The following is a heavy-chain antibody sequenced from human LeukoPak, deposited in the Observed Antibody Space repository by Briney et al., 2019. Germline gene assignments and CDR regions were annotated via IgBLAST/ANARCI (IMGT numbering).Heavy chain of an antibody. D-gene: IGHD3-22*01. Sequence: SVKVSCKSSGGTFSSYAISWVRQAPGQGLEWMGGIIPIFGTANYAQKFQGRVTITTDESTSTAYMELSSLRSEDTAVYYCARTYYYDSSGYLGLFYWGQGTLVTVSS. CDR2: IIPIFGTA. CDR3: ARTYYYDSSGYLGLFY. J-gene: IGHJ4*02. V-gene: IGHV1-69*05. CDR1: GGTFSSYA.